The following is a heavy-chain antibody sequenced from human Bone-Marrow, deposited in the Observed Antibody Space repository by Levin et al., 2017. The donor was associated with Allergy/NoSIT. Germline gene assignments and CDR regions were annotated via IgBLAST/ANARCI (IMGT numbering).Heavy chain of an antibody. CDR3: TRDLVFSSTWTGGWFDP. CDR2: IRSNSYGGTT. Sequence: AGGSLRLSCTTSGFTFSDYTINWVRQAPGKGLQWVGFIRSNSYGGTTEYAASVTGRFAISRDDSKSIAYLQMSSLKTEDTALYYCTRDLVFSSTWTGGWFDPWGQGTLVTVSS. V-gene: IGHV3-49*04. CDR1: GFTFSDYT. J-gene: IGHJ5*02. D-gene: IGHD2-2*01.